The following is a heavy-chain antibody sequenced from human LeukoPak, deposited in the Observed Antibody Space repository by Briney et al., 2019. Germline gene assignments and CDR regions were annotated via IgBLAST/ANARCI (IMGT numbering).Heavy chain of an antibody. J-gene: IGHJ4*02. Sequence: GGSLRLSCAASGFTFNTYAMHWVRQAPGKGLEWVAVISYDGSNKYYADSVKGRFTISRDNSKNTLYLQMNSLRAEDTAVYYCARDPPLRGVLFDYWGQGTLVTVSS. CDR1: GFTFNTYA. V-gene: IGHV3-30-3*01. CDR2: ISYDGSNK. D-gene: IGHD3-10*01. CDR3: ARDPPLRGVLFDY.